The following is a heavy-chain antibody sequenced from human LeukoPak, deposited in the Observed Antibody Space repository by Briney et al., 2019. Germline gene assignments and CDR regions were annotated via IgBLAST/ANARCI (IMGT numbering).Heavy chain of an antibody. Sequence: AASMKVSCKASGGTFSSYAISWVRQAPGQGLEWMGGIIPIFGTANYAQKFQGRVTITADESTSTAYMELSSLRSEDTAVYYCAVEYSSSSLMDYWGQGTLVTVSS. J-gene: IGHJ4*02. CDR1: GGTFSSYA. V-gene: IGHV1-69*13. CDR3: AVEYSSSSLMDY. CDR2: IIPIFGTA. D-gene: IGHD6-6*01.